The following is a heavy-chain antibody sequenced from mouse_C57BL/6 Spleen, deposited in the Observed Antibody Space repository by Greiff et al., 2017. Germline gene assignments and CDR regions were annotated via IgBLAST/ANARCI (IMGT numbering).Heavy chain of an antibody. CDR3: ARQDYGSSYGYFDY. J-gene: IGHJ2*01. Sequence: EVQGVESGGGLVKPGGSLKLSCAASGFTFSSYTMSWVRQTPEKRLEWVATISGGGGNTYYPDSVKGRFTISRDNAKNTLYLQRSSLRSEDTALYYCARQDYGSSYGYFDYWGQGTTLTVSS. V-gene: IGHV5-9*01. CDR1: GFTFSSYT. CDR2: ISGGGGNT. D-gene: IGHD1-1*01.